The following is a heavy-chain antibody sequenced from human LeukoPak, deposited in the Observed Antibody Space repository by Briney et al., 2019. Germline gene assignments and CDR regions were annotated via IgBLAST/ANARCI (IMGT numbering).Heavy chain of an antibody. CDR1: GYVFTSYW. J-gene: IGHJ4*02. Sequence: GESLKISCKASGYVFTSYWIAWVRQMPGKGLEWMGIIYPGDSDTTYSPSFQGQVTISADKSIRTAYLQWSSLKASDTAMYYCAIRSGHGSGSYYLFDYWGQGTLVTVSS. V-gene: IGHV5-51*01. CDR2: IYPGDSDT. CDR3: AIRSGHGSGSYYLFDY. D-gene: IGHD3-10*01.